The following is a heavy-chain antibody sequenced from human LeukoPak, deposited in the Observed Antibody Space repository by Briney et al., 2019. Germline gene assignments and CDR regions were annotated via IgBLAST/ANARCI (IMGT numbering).Heavy chain of an antibody. V-gene: IGHV3-23*01. J-gene: IGHJ4*02. CDR3: AKVPRDGYNTRYYFDY. CDR2: ISGSGGST. CDR1: GFTFSSYA. D-gene: IGHD5-24*01. Sequence: GGSLRLSCAASGFTFSSYAMSWVRQAPGKGLEWVSAISGSGGSTYYADSVKGRFTISRDNSKNTLYLQMNSLRAEDTAVYYCAKVPRDGYNTRYYFDYWGQGTLVTVSS.